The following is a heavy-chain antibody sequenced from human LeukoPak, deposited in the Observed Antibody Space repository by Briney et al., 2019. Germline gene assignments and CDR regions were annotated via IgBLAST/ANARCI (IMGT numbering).Heavy chain of an antibody. CDR2: ITGSGART. J-gene: IGHJ6*02. CDR1: GFMFFNYA. D-gene: IGHD2-2*01. V-gene: IGHV3-23*01. CDR3: ASTKTPLDGDIVVVPAAHLFWPPFHYYYYGMDV. Sequence: PGGSLRLSCAASGFMFFNYAMDWVRQAPGKGLEWVSGITGSGARTWYADSVKGRFTISRDNSKNTLYLQMNSLRAEDTAVYYCASTKTPLDGDIVVVPAAHLFWPPFHYYYYGMDVWGQGTTVTVSS.